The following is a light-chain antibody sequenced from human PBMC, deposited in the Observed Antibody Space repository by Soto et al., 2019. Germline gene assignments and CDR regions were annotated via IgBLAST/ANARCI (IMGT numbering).Light chain of an antibody. Sequence: QSVLTQPPSASGTPGQRVTISCSGSYSNFGSNIVNWYQHFPGTAPKLFIYNNNKRPSGVPDRFSASKSGTSVSLAISGLQSEDEAIYYCASWDDSLNDVLFGGGTKLTVL. CDR1: YSNFGSNI. CDR2: NNN. J-gene: IGLJ2*01. CDR3: ASWDDSLNDVL. V-gene: IGLV1-44*01.